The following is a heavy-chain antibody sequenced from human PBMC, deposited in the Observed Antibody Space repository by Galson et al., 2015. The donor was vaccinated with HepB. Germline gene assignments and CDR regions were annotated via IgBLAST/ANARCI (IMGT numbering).Heavy chain of an antibody. V-gene: IGHV1-2*06. CDR2: INTNSGGT. J-gene: IGHJ5*02. D-gene: IGHD3-10*01. Sequence: TGYFMHWVRQAPGQGLEWMGRINTNSGGTSYAQKFQGRVTMTRDTSISTAYMQLGSLRSDDTAVYYCARDIRGGTSGNYYYWFDPWGQGTLVTVSS. CDR1: TGYF. CDR3: ARDIRGGTSGNYYYWFDP.